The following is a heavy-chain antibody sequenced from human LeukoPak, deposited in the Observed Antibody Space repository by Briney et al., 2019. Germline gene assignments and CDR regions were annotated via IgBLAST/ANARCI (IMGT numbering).Heavy chain of an antibody. CDR1: GCTFINYA. D-gene: IGHD1-26*01. CDR3: AKRGAVGASNRGGREFDS. J-gene: IGHJ4*02. CDR2: IIHIFGTA. V-gene: IGHV1-69*13. Sequence: SVTDSFKATGCTFINYAISWLRQAPGQGLDWMGGIIHIFGTANYAQKFQGRVTITADESTSTAYMELSSLRSEDTAVYYCAKRGAVGASNRGGREFDSWGQGTLVTVSS.